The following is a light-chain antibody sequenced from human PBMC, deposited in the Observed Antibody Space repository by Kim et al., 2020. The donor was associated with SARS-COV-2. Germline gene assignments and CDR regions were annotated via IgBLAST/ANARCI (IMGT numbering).Light chain of an antibody. CDR2: LEGSGSY. CDR3: ETWYSNTWV. Sequence: SVKLTCTLSSGHSSYIIAWHQQQPGKAPRYLMKLEGSGSYNKGSGVPDRFSGSSSGADRYLTISNLQSEDEADYYCETWYSNTWVFGGGTQLTVL. CDR1: SGHSSYI. J-gene: IGLJ3*02. V-gene: IGLV4-60*03.